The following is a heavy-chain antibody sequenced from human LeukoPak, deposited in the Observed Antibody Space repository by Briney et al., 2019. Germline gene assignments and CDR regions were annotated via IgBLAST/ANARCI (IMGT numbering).Heavy chain of an antibody. CDR1: GFTFSDYY. CDR2: ISSSGGTI. J-gene: IGHJ5*02. D-gene: IGHD1-14*01. Sequence: GGSLRLSCAASGFTFSDYYMSWIRQAPGKGLEWVSYISSSGGTIYYADSVKGRFTISRDNAKNSLYLQMNSLRAEDTAVYYCARSYPTGWFDLWGQGTLVTVSS. V-gene: IGHV3-11*01. CDR3: ARSYPTGWFDL.